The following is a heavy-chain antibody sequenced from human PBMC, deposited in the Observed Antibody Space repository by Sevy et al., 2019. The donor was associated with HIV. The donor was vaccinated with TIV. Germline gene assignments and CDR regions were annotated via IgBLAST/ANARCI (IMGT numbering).Heavy chain of an antibody. CDR1: GFTFSTYD. Sequence: GGSLRLSCTASGFTFSTYDIHWVRQAPGKGLEWVAIIAHDGNYRYYSDSVRGRFSMSRDNSKNTAYLQMSGLSVEDTAVYYCAKNRPPGGSYFSRHGMDVWGRWTTVTVS. V-gene: IGHV3-30*18. D-gene: IGHD3-16*01. J-gene: IGHJ6*02. CDR2: IAHDGNYR. CDR3: AKNRPPGGSYFSRHGMDV.